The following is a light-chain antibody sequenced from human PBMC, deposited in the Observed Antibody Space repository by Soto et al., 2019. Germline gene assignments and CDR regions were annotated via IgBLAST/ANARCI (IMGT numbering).Light chain of an antibody. Sequence: DIQMTQSPSSLSASVGDRVTITCQASQSISNFLNWYQQRPGKAPKLLIYDASNLETGVPSRFSGSGSGTDFTFTISSLQAEDIATYYCQQYHSLPLTFGEGTKVEIK. CDR1: QSISNF. J-gene: IGKJ4*01. V-gene: IGKV1-33*01. CDR2: DAS. CDR3: QQYHSLPLT.